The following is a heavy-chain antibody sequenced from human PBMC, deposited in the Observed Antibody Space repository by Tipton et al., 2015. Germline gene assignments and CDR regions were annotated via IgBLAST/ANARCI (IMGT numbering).Heavy chain of an antibody. D-gene: IGHD3-9*01. V-gene: IGHV4-59*08. J-gene: IGHJ4*02. CDR1: GGSMNYFY. CDR2: ISYSGST. Sequence: TLSLTCTVSGGSMNYFYWSWIRQPPGKGLEWIGYISYSGSTAYNPAVKSRVTISLDTSKNQFSLKLTSVTAADTAVYYCACQDYDSLTRDYQTVDYWGQGTLVTVSS. CDR3: ACQDYDSLTRDYQTVDY.